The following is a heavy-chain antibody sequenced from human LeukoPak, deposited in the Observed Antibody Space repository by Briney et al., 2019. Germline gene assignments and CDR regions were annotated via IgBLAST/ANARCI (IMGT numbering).Heavy chain of an antibody. CDR3: ARGVLLWFGEYIWFDP. Sequence: PSGTLSLTCAVSGGSISSSNWWSWVRQPPGKGLEWIGEIYHSGSTYYNPSLKSRVTISVDTSKNQFSLKLSSVTAAGTAVYYCARGVLLWFGEYIWFDPWGQGTLVTVSS. CDR1: GGSISSSNW. D-gene: IGHD3-10*01. V-gene: IGHV4-4*02. J-gene: IGHJ5*02. CDR2: IYHSGST.